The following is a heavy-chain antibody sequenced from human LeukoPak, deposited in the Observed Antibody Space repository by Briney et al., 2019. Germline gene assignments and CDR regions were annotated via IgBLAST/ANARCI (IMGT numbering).Heavy chain of an antibody. J-gene: IGHJ4*02. CDR2: IYYSGST. V-gene: IGHV4-59*01. D-gene: IGHD3-22*01. CDR1: GGSISSYY. Sequence: SETLSLTCTVSGGSISSYYWNWIRQPPGKGLEWIGYIYYSGSTNNNPSLKSRVTISVDTSKNQFSLKLSSVTAADTAVYYCARSSGHYWAFDYWGQGTLVTVSS. CDR3: ARSSGHYWAFDY.